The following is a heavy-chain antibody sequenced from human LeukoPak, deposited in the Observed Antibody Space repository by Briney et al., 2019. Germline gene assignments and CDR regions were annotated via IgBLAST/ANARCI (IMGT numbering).Heavy chain of an antibody. CDR1: GYTFAGYY. Sequence: ASVKVCCKASGYTFAGYYIHWVRRAPGQGLEWLGWINPNKGDTKSAQKFRDRVIMTTDTSLTTAYMEVINLSSDDTAVYYCTRSSWDCSSGSCYSNMNFDYWGQGTLVTVSS. CDR3: TRSSWDCSSGSCYSNMNFDY. CDR2: INPNKGDT. J-gene: IGHJ4*02. V-gene: IGHV1-2*02. D-gene: IGHD2-15*01.